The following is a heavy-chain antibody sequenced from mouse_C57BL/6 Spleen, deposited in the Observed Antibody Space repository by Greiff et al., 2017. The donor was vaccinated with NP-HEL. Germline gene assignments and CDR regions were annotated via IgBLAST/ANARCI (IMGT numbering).Heavy chain of an antibody. D-gene: IGHD2-3*01. CDR2: IDPSDSET. Sequence: QVHVKQSGAELVRPGSSVKLSCKASGYTFTSYWMHWVKQRPIQGLEWIGNIDPSDSETHYNQKFKDKATLTVDKSASTAYMQLSSLTSEDSAVYYCARDGLYYFDYWGQGTTLTVSS. J-gene: IGHJ2*01. CDR3: ARDGLYYFDY. V-gene: IGHV1-52*01. CDR1: GYTFTSYW.